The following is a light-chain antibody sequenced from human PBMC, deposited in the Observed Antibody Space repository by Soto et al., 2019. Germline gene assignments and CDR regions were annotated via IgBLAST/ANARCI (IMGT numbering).Light chain of an antibody. CDR3: QTWGTDIHVV. V-gene: IGLV4-69*02. CDR1: SGHSSYA. J-gene: IGLJ2*01. CDR2: VNSDGSH. Sequence: QLVLTQSPSASASLGASVKLTCTLSSGHSSYAIAWHQQQPEKGPRYLMKVNSDGSHIKGDGIPDRFSGFSSVAERYLTISSLQSEDEADYYCQTWGTDIHVVFGGGTKLTVL.